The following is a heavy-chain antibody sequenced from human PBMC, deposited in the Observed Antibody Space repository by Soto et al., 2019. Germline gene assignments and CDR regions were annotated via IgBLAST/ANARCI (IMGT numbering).Heavy chain of an antibody. J-gene: IGHJ5*02. CDR3: ARGGYCSSTSCYQLNWFDP. Sequence: GASVKVSCKASGYTFTSYGISWVRQAPGQGLEWMGWISAYNGNTNYAQKLQGRVTMTTDTSTSTAYMELRSLRSDDTAVYYCARGGYCSSTSCYQLNWFDPWGQGTLVTVS. CDR1: GYTFTSYG. CDR2: ISAYNGNT. V-gene: IGHV1-18*01. D-gene: IGHD2-2*01.